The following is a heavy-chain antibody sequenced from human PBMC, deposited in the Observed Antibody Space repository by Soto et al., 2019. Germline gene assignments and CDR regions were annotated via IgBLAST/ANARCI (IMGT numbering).Heavy chain of an antibody. CDR3: ARLDYGTNVGYYYYGMDV. CDR1: GYSFTSYW. Sequence: PGESLKISCKGSGYSFTSYWIGWVRQMPGKGLEWMGIIYPGDSDTRYSPSFQGQVTISADKSISTAYLQWSSLKASDTAMYYCARLDYGTNVGYYYYGMDVWGQGTTVTVSS. J-gene: IGHJ6*02. D-gene: IGHD3-16*01. V-gene: IGHV5-51*01. CDR2: IYPGDSDT.